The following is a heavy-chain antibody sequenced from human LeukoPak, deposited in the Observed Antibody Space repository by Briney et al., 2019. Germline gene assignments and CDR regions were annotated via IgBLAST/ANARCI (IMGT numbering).Heavy chain of an antibody. J-gene: IGHJ5*02. D-gene: IGHD2-2*01. CDR1: GASISSTNW. V-gene: IGHV4-4*02. CDR3: ARAQEGCSRASCYLEP. CDR2: MHHSGRT. Sequence: SETLSLTCAISGASISSTNWWIWVRQPPGKGLEWIGKMHHSGRTNYNPSLKSRITISVDKSKNQVFLRLNSVAAADTALYYCARAQEGCSRASCYLEPWGQGTLVTVSS.